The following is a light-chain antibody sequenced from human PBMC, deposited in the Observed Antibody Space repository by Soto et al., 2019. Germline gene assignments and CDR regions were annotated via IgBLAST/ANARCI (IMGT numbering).Light chain of an antibody. CDR2: ATS. V-gene: IGKV1-39*01. CDR3: QQTYSIPT. CDR1: QSITSY. Sequence: DVQMTQSPSSLSASVGDRVTITCRASQSITSYLNWYQQIPGKAPKLLIYATSSLQGGVPSRFSGTGSGTDFTLTISSLQPEDFATYFCQQTYSIPTFGQGTKVDIK. J-gene: IGKJ1*01.